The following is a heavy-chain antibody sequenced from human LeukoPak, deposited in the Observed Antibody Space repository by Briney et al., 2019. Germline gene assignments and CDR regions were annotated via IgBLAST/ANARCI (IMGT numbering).Heavy chain of an antibody. CDR3: ARDRSTVTTWLDY. Sequence: GGSLRLSCAASGFTFSSYSMNWVRQAPGKGLEWVSSISSSSYIYYADSVKGRFTISRDNAKNSLYLQMNSLRAEDTTVYYCARDRSTVTTWLDYWGQGTLVTVSS. CDR1: GFTFSSYS. V-gene: IGHV3-21*01. CDR2: ISSSSYI. J-gene: IGHJ4*02. D-gene: IGHD4-17*01.